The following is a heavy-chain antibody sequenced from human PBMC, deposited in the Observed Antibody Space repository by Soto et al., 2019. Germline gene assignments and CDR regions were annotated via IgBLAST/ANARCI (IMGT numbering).Heavy chain of an antibody. J-gene: IGHJ4*02. CDR3: AREAMVRGVIKKYYFDY. CDR1: GYTFTGYY. Sequence: ASVKVSCKASGYTFTGYYMHWVRQAPGQGLEWMGWINPNSGGTNYAQKFKGWVTMTRDTSISTAYMKLSRLRSDDTALYYCAREAMVRGVIKKYYFDYWGQGTLVTVSS. V-gene: IGHV1-2*04. D-gene: IGHD3-10*01. CDR2: INPNSGGT.